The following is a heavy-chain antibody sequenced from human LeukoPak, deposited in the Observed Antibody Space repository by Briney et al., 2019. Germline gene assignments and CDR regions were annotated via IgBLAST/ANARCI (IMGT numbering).Heavy chain of an antibody. V-gene: IGHV3-48*01. CDR3: ARDRAWNYFDY. D-gene: IGHD3-3*01. CDR1: GLTVSSYS. Sequence: GGSLRLSCAASGLTVSSYSMNWVRQAPGKGLEWVSYISSSSSTIYYADSVKGRFTISRDNAKNTLYLQMDSLRAEDTAVYYCARDRAWNYFDYWGQGTLVTVSS. J-gene: IGHJ4*02. CDR2: ISSSSSTI.